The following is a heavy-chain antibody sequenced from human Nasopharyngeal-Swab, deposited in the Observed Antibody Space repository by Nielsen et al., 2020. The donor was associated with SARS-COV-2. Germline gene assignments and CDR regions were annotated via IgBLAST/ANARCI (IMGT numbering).Heavy chain of an antibody. CDR2: IYYSGST. D-gene: IGHD3-3*01. CDR3: ARQSPDDFWSGYYPPDAFDI. V-gene: IGHV4-31*03. J-gene: IGHJ3*02. Sequence: SETLSLTCTVSGGSISSGGYYWSCIRQHPGKGLEWIGYIYYSGSTYYNPSLKSRVTISVDTSKNQFSLKLRSVTAADRAVYYCARQSPDDFWSGYYPPDAFDIWGQGTMVTVSS. CDR1: GGSISSGGYY.